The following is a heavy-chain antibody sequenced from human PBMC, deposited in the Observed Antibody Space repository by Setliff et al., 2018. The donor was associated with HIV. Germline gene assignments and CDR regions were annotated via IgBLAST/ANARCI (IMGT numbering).Heavy chain of an antibody. Sequence: AGGSLRLSCTASGFTFSDHWMHWVRRGPGRGLEWVSRIGRDGRKTTYADSVKGRFTISRDNAKNSLFLQMNSLRAEDTAVYYCARDLDYYFDYWGQGTLVTVSS. V-gene: IGHV3-74*03. D-gene: IGHD1-1*01. CDR3: ARDLDYYFDY. CDR1: GFTFSDHW. J-gene: IGHJ4*02. CDR2: IGRDGRKT.